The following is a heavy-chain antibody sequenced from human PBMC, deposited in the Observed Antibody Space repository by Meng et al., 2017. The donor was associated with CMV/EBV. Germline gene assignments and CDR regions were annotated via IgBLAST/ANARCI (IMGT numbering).Heavy chain of an antibody. Sequence: GESLKISCVGSGFSFNDHAMIWVRQPPGKGLEWVSGINWSGSGAGYAGSVKGRFTISRNNARNSLSLEMNNLRVEDTALYYCVRGDMPAAVLGSFDLWGQGTMVTVSS. J-gene: IGHJ3*01. D-gene: IGHD2-2*02. CDR2: INWSGSGA. CDR1: GFSFNDHA. V-gene: IGHV3-20*04. CDR3: VRGDMPAAVLGSFDL.